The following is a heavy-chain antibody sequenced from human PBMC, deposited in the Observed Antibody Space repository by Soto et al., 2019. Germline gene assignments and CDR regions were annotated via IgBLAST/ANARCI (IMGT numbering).Heavy chain of an antibody. Sequence: EVQLVQSGAEVKKPGESLKISCKGSGYSFTSYWIGWVRQMPGKGLEWMGIIYPGDSDTRYSPSFQGQVTISADKSISTAYLQWSSLKASDTAMYYCARPRSISRNYYGMDVWGQGTTVTVSS. CDR3: ARPRSISRNYYGMDV. CDR1: GYSFTSYW. CDR2: IYPGDSDT. J-gene: IGHJ6*02. V-gene: IGHV5-51*03. D-gene: IGHD1-26*01.